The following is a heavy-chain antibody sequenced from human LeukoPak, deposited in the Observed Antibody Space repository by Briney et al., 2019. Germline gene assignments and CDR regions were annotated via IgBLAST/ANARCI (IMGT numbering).Heavy chain of an antibody. Sequence: ASVTVSFTASVYTFTTYGISWVRQAPGQGREGMGWISAYNGNTNYAQKLQGRGTMTTDTSTSTAYMELRSLRSDDTAVYYCARIFIAADGDNWFDPWGQGTLVTVSS. J-gene: IGHJ5*02. V-gene: IGHV1-18*01. CDR2: ISAYNGNT. CDR3: ARIFIAADGDNWFDP. D-gene: IGHD6-13*01. CDR1: VYTFTTYG.